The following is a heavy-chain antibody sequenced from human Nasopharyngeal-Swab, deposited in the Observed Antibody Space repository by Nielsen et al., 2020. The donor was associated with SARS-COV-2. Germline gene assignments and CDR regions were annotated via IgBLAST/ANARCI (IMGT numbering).Heavy chain of an antibody. V-gene: IGHV4-4*02. D-gene: IGHD2-15*01. CDR2: IYHSGST. CDR1: GDSISSSNW. Sequence: SETLSLTCAVSGDSISSSNWWSWVRQPPGKGLEWIGEIYHSGSTNYNPFLKSRVTISVDKSKNQFSLKLSSVTAADTAVYYCARHPGYCSGGSCYSRWFDPWGQGTLVTVSS. J-gene: IGHJ5*02. CDR3: ARHPGYCSGGSCYSRWFDP.